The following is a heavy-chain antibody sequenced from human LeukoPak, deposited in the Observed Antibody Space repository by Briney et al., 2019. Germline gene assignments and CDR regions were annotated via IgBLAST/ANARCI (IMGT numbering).Heavy chain of an antibody. V-gene: IGHV1-18*03. CDR1: SYTFTTYG. CDR2: SNSNNGDT. D-gene: IGHD3-22*01. CDR3: ARVKDSSGYSGLFDY. J-gene: IGHJ4*02. Sequence: ASVKVSCKASSYTFTTYGISWVRQAPGQGLEWMGWSNSNNGDTNYAQKFQGRVTMTTDKSTSTAYMELRSLRPDDMAVYYCARVKDSSGYSGLFDYWGQGTLVTVSS.